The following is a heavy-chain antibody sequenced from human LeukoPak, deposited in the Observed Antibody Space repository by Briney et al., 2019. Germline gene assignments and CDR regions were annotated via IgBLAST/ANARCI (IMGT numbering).Heavy chain of an antibody. D-gene: IGHD3-9*01. CDR1: GFTFSIYW. CDR3: AKDFGWLLSY. J-gene: IGHJ4*02. CDR2: INSDGSSI. Sequence: GGSLRLSCAASGFTFSIYWMHWVRQVPGKGLVWVSHINSDGSSIAYADSVKGRFTISRDNAKNTLYLQMNSLRAEDTAVYYCAKDFGWLLSYWGQGTLVTVSS. V-gene: IGHV3-74*01.